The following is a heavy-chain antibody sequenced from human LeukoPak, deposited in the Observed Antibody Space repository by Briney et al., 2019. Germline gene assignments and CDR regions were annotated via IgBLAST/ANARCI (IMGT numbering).Heavy chain of an antibody. CDR2: IRSKLYGGTT. V-gene: IGHV3-49*04. CDR3: TRDAEYSSGWYESDY. J-gene: IGHJ4*02. D-gene: IGHD6-19*01. CDR1: GFTFGDYA. Sequence: GGSLRLSCTASGFTFGDYAMSWVRQAPGKGLEWVGFIRSKLYGGTTQYAASVKGRFTISRDDSKSIVYLQMNSLKTEDTAVYYCTRDAEYSSGWYESDYWGQGTLVTVST.